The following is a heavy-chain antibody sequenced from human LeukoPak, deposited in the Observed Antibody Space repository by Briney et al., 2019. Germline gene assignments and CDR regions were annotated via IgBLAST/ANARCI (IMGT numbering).Heavy chain of an antibody. Sequence: GGSLRLSCAASGFTFSSFGMHWVRQAPGKGLEWGAVISYDGSNKYYADSVKGRFTISRDNSKNTLYLQMNSLRAEDTAVYYCAKGMSSGWYLVSDYWGQGTLVTVSS. D-gene: IGHD6-19*01. V-gene: IGHV3-30*18. J-gene: IGHJ4*02. CDR3: AKGMSSGWYLVSDY. CDR1: GFTFSSFG. CDR2: ISYDGSNK.